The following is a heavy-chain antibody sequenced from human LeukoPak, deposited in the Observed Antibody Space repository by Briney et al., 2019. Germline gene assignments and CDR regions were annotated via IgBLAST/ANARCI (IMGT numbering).Heavy chain of an antibody. J-gene: IGHJ4*02. D-gene: IGHD3-22*01. Sequence: PSETLSLTCAVSGGSISSSNWWSWVRQPPGKGLEWIGEIYHSGSTNYNPSLKSRVTISVDTSKNQFSLKLSSVTAADTAVYYCARLYDSSGYYVDYWGQGTLVTVSS. CDR1: GGSISSSNW. CDR2: IYHSGST. V-gene: IGHV4-4*02. CDR3: ARLYDSSGYYVDY.